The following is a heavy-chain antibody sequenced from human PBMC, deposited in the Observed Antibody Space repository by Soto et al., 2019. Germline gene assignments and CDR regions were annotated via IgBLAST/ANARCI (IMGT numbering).Heavy chain of an antibody. CDR1: GFTFSSRW. CDR3: VRSSGWTGDF. D-gene: IGHD3-10*01. V-gene: IGHV3-7*04. CDR2: IKQDGSEI. J-gene: IGHJ4*02. Sequence: EVQLVESGGGLVQPGGSLRLSCVASGFTFSSRWMNWVRHVPGKGLERVANIKQDGSEIHYVDSVKGRFTISRDNAKNSLYLQMNSLRVEDTAVYHCVRSSGWTGDFWGQGILVTVSS.